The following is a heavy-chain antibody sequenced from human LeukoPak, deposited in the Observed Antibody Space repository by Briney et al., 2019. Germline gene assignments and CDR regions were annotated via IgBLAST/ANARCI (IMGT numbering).Heavy chain of an antibody. CDR2: ISWNSGSI. J-gene: IGHJ4*02. CDR1: GFTFDDYA. V-gene: IGHV3-9*01. D-gene: IGHD6-19*01. CDR3: AKDLRRAVAGTVDY. Sequence: PGGSLRLSCAASGFTFDDYAMHWVRQAPGKGLEWVSGISWNSGSIGYADSVKGRFTISRDNAKNSLYLQMNSLRAEDTALYYCAKDLRRAVAGTVDYWGQGTLVTVSS.